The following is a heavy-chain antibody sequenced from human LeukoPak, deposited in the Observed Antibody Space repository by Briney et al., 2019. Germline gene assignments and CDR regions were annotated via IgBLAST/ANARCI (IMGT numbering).Heavy chain of an antibody. CDR2: VNSDESRT. V-gene: IGHV3-74*01. CDR1: GFTFTSYW. J-gene: IGHJ5*01. D-gene: IGHD3-16*01. Sequence: GESLRLSCAASGFTFTSYWMHWVRQAPGKGLVWVSRVNSDESRTSYVDSVKGRFTISRDNAKNTLYLQMNSLRVEDTAVYYCARDGGLGNNWFDPWGQGALVTVSS. CDR3: ARDGGLGNNWFDP.